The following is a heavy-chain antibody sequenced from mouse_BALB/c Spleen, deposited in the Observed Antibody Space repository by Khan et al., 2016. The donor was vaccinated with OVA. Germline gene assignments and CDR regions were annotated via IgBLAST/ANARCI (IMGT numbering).Heavy chain of an antibody. Sequence: VELVESGGDLVKPGGSLKLSCAASGFTFSTYAMSWVRQTPEKRLEWVATINTDGDYIYYPDSVTGRFTISRDNAKNTLYLQMSGLGSEDTAMYYCARHNYGPFAYWGQGTLVTVSA. CDR3: ARHNYGPFAY. V-gene: IGHV5-9-3*01. D-gene: IGHD1-1*01. J-gene: IGHJ3*01. CDR1: GFTFSTYA. CDR2: INTDGDYI.